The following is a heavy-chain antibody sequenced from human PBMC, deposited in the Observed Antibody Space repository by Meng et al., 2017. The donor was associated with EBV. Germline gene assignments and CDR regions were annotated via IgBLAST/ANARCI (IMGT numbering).Heavy chain of an antibody. CDR2: TNEDGGIT. Sequence: VRVVESGGGPVRPGGSLRLSCAVSGFTFSRFWMHWVRQVPGKGLVWVARTNEDGGITNYADSVKGRFIISRDNTRNTLYLQMNSLRDEDTAVYFCSRDLAGPFDDWGQGTLVTVSS. V-gene: IGHV3-74*01. J-gene: IGHJ4*02. CDR1: GFTFSRFW. CDR3: SRDLAGPFDD.